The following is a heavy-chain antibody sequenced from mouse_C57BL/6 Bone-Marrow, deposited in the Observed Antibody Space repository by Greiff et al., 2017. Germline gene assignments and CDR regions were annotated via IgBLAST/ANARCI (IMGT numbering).Heavy chain of an antibody. CDR3: ARDTSAAWFAY. D-gene: IGHD6-1*01. CDR2: SRNKANDYTT. CDR1: GFTFSDFY. V-gene: IGHV7-1*01. Sequence: EVQLVESGGGLVQSGRSLRPSCATSGFTFSDFYMEWVRQAPGKGLEWIAASRNKANDYTTEYSASVKGRFIVSRNTSQSILYLQMNALRAEDTAIYYCARDTSAAWFAYWGQGTLVTVSA. J-gene: IGHJ3*01.